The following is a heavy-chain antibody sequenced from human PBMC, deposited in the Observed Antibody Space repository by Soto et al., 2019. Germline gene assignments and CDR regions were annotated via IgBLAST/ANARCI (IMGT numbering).Heavy chain of an antibody. CDR1: GDSISGGDYY. CDR2: IHYSGST. CDR3: ARDQRAFRYFAY. V-gene: IGHV4-30-4*01. J-gene: IGHJ4*03. Sequence: QVQLQESGPGLVKPSETLSLTCSVSGDSISGGDYYWSWIRQPPGEALEWIGHIHYSGSTYYNASLKNRLTVSMDTSKNQFSLNLNSVTAADTAVYYCARDQRAFRYFAYWGQGILVTVSS.